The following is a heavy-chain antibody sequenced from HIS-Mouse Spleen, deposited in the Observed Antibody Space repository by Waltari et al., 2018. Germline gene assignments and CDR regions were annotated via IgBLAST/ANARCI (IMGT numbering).Heavy chain of an antibody. CDR2: INHSGST. J-gene: IGHJ3*02. CDR3: ARGRFHSWNDAFDI. CDR1: GGSFSCYY. V-gene: IGHV4-34*01. Sequence: QVQLQQWGAGLLKPSETLSLPCAVYGGSFSCYYWSWIRQPPGKGLDWIGEINHSGSTNYNPSLKSRVTISVDTSKNQFSLKLSSVTAADTAVYYCARGRFHSWNDAFDIWGQGTMVTVSS. D-gene: IGHD1-1*01.